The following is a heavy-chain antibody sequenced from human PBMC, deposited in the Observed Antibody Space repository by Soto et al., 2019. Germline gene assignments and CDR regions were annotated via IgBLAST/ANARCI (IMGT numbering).Heavy chain of an antibody. J-gene: IGHJ4*02. D-gene: IGHD5-12*01. CDR1: GFTFSSYW. CDR3: ARVRGYDWSVWVYYFDY. CDR2: IKQDGSEK. V-gene: IGHV3-7*05. Sequence: GGSLRLSCAASGFTFSSYWMSWVRQAPGKGLEWVANIKQDGSEKYYVDSVKGRFTISRDNAKNSLYLQMNSLRAEDTAVYYCARVRGYDWSVWVYYFDYWGQGTLVTVSS.